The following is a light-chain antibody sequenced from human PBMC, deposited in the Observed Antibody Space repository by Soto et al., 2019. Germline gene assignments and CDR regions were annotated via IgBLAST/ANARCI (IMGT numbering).Light chain of an antibody. V-gene: IGKV1-5*03. CDR2: KAS. J-gene: IGKJ1*01. CDR1: QSVSTL. CDR3: QQYNRYSPWA. Sequence: DVQMTQSPSPPSASVGERVTITCRASQSVSTLLAWYQQKPGKAPKLLIYKASSLESGVPSRFSGSGSGTDFTLTISSLQPDDFGTYYCQQYNRYSPWAFGQGTKVDIK.